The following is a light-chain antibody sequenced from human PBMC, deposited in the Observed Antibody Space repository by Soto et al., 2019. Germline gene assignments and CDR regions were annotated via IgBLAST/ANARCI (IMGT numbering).Light chain of an antibody. CDR3: QQYDNLPFI. CDR2: DAS. V-gene: IGKV1-33*01. J-gene: IGKJ5*01. Sequence: DIKMTQSPSSLSASVGDRVTITCQASQDITKNLNWYQQKPGKDPKLLIYDASDLERGVPSRFSGGGSGTDFTFTISSLQPDDIATYYCQQYDNLPFIFGQGTRLEI. CDR1: QDITKN.